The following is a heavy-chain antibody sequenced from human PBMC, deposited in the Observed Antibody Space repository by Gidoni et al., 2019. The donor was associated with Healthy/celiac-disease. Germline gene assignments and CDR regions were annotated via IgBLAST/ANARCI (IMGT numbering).Heavy chain of an antibody. J-gene: IGHJ4*02. CDR3: ASSLDY. CDR1: GFSFSNYG. V-gene: IGHV3-30*03. Sequence: QVQLVKSGGGVVQPGRSVGRSCAASGFSFSNYGMHWVRQAPCKGLGWVAVISYHGSNKFYADPLKCRFTISRDNSKTTLYLQVNSLRAEDTAVYYCASSLDYWGQGTLVTVSS. CDR2: ISYHGSNK.